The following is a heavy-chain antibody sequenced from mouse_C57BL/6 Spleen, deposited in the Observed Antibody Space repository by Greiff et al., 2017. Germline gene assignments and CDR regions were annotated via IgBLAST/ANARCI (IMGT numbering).Heavy chain of an antibody. V-gene: IGHV5-16*01. CDR2: INYDGSST. CDR1: GFTFSDYY. J-gene: IGHJ2*01. CDR3: AREDYYGSRDYFDY. Sequence: EVKLMESEGGLVQPGSSMKLSCTASGFTFSDYYMAWVRQVPEKGLEWVANINYDGSSTYYLDSLKSRFIISRDNAKNILYLQMSSLKSEDTATYYCAREDYYGSRDYFDYWGQGTTLTVSS. D-gene: IGHD1-1*01.